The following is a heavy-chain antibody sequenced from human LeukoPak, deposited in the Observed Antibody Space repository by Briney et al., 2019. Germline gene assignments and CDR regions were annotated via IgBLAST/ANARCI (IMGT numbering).Heavy chain of an antibody. CDR2: INHSGST. CDR1: GFTFSSYA. CDR3: ARRDSWTNFDY. Sequence: GSLRLSCAASGFTFSSYAMSWIRQPPGKGLEWIGEINHSGSTNYNPSLKSRVTIPVDTSKNQFSLKLSSVTAADTAVYYCARRDSWTNFDYWGQGTLVTVSS. V-gene: IGHV4-34*01. J-gene: IGHJ4*02. D-gene: IGHD6-13*01.